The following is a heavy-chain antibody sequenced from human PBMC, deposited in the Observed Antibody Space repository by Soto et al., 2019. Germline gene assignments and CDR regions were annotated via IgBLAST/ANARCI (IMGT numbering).Heavy chain of an antibody. V-gene: IGHV3-7*05. D-gene: IGHD6-13*01. CDR2: IKEDESQK. Sequence: EVRLVESGGGLVQPGGSLRLSCAASGFSFGSYWMTWVRQAPGKGLEWVANIKEDESQKSYLDSVRGRFTISRDNAKNSLYLEMNSLRAEDTALYYCARDVSPGSSSWYFDAFDLWGQGTMVTVSS. J-gene: IGHJ3*01. CDR1: GFSFGSYW. CDR3: ARDVSPGSSSWYFDAFDL.